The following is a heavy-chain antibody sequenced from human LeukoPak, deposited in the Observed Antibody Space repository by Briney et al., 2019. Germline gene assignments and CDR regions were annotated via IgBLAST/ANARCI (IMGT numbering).Heavy chain of an antibody. CDR1: GGSISSSSYY. V-gene: IGHV4-39*01. CDR3: ARHVRGRQYNWFDP. D-gene: IGHD2/OR15-2a*01. CDR2: IYYSGST. J-gene: IGHJ5*02. Sequence: SETLSLTCTVSGGSISSSSYYWGWIRQPPGKGLEWFGSIYYSGSTYYNPSLKSRVTISVDTSKNQFSLKLSSVTAADTAVYYCARHVRGRQYNWFDPWGQGTLVTVSS.